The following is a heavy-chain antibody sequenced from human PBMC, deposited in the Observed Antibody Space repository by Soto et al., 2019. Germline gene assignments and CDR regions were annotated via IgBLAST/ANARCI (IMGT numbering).Heavy chain of an antibody. CDR1: GSSISPFY. J-gene: IGHJ4*02. V-gene: IGHV4-59*01. CDR3: TRVGGYYGDYPNFDY. CDR2: IYYTGST. D-gene: IGHD4-17*01. Sequence: PSETLSLTCTVSGSSISPFYWSWIRQPPGKGPEWIGYIYYTGSTKYNPSLKSRVTLSLGTSRNQLSLKLSSVTAAGTAVYYCTRVGGYYGDYPNFDYWGPGTLVTVSS.